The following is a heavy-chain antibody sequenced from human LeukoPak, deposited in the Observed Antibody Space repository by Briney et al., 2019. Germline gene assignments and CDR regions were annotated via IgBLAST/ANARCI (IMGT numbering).Heavy chain of an antibody. CDR2: IYYSGST. Sequence: SETLSLTCTVSGGSISNYYWSWIRQPPGKGLEWIGYIYYSGSTNYNPSLKSRVTISVDTSKNHFSLKLSSVTAAGTAVYYCARAINDYSNYEVLTDNWFDPWGQGTLVTVSS. D-gene: IGHD4-11*01. CDR1: GGSISNYY. CDR3: ARAINDYSNYEVLTDNWFDP. J-gene: IGHJ5*02. V-gene: IGHV4-59*01.